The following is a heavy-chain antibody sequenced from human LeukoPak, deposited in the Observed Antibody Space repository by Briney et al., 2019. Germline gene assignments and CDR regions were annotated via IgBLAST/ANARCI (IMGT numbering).Heavy chain of an antibody. J-gene: IGHJ4*02. Sequence: GASVKVSCKASGGTFSSYAISWVRQAPGQGLEWMGRIIPILGIANYAQKFQGRVTITADKSTSTAYMELSSLRSEDTAVYYCARAYDSSGYYSDGSYFDYWGQGTLVTVSS. V-gene: IGHV1-69*04. CDR1: GGTFSSYA. CDR3: ARAYDSSGYYSDGSYFDY. CDR2: IIPILGIA. D-gene: IGHD3-22*01.